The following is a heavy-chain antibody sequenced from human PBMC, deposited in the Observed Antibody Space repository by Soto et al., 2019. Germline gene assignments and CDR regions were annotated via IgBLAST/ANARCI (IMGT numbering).Heavy chain of an antibody. CDR2: ISAYNGNT. J-gene: IGHJ4*02. CDR1: GYTFTSYG. CDR3: AGPIAVAGPTAIDY. V-gene: IGHV1-18*04. Sequence: ASVKVSCKASGYTFTSYGISWVRQAPGQGLEWMGWISAYNGNTNYAQKLQGRVTMTTDTSTSTAYMELRSLRSDDTAVYYCAGPIAVAGPTAIDYWGQGTLVTVS. D-gene: IGHD6-19*01.